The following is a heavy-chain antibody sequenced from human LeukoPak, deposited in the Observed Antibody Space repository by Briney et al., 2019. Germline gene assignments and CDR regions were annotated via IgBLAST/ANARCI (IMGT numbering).Heavy chain of an antibody. CDR2: IYYSGST. CDR3: ARILRGVIVTSFDY. D-gene: IGHD3-10*01. J-gene: IGHJ4*02. V-gene: IGHV4-59*06. CDR1: GGSISSYY. Sequence: SETLSLTCTVSGGSISSYYWSWIRQPAGKGLEWIGYIYYSGSTYYNPSLKSRVTISVDTSKNQFSLKLSSVTAADTAVYYCARILRGVIVTSFDYWGQGILVTVSS.